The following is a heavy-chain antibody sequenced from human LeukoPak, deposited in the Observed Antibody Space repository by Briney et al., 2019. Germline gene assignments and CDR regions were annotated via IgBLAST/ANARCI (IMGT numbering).Heavy chain of an antibody. V-gene: IGHV5-51*01. D-gene: IGHD2-2*01. J-gene: IGHJ6*02. CDR2: IYPGDSDT. CDR3: ARQGCSSTSCYRHGMDV. CDR1: GYSFTSYW. Sequence: GESLKISCEGSGYSFTSYWIGWVRQMPGKGLEWMGIIYPGDSDTRYSPSFQGQVTISADKSISTAYLQWSSLKASDTAMYYCARQGCSSTSCYRHGMDVWGQGTTVTVSS.